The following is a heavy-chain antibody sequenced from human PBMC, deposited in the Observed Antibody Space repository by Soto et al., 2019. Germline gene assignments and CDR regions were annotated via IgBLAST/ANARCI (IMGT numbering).Heavy chain of an antibody. Sequence: EVQLVESGGGLVQPGGSLKLSCAASGFTFSDAALHWVRQASGKGLEWVGRIRAKAYSYATAYAASVKGRFTISRDDSKNTASLQMNSLNTEDTAVYYCTRHSVDYWGQGTLVTVSS. CDR1: GFTFSDAA. CDR3: TRHSVDY. J-gene: IGHJ4*02. CDR2: IRAKAYSYAT. V-gene: IGHV3-73*01.